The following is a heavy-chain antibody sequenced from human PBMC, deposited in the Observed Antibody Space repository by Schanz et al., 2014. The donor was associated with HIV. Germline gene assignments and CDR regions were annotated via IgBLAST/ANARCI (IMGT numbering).Heavy chain of an antibody. CDR3: AKVLIPMIAVPYYGMDV. D-gene: IGHD3-22*01. V-gene: IGHV3-21*04. CDR2: ISASGTYN. Sequence: EVQLVESGGGLVKPGGSLRLSCAASGFTFSSYRMNWVRHAPGKGLEWVSSISASGTYNFYGDSVKGRFTISRDNAKNSLYLQMNSLRAEDTAVYYCAKVLIPMIAVPYYGMDVWGQGTTVTVSS. J-gene: IGHJ6*02. CDR1: GFTFSSYR.